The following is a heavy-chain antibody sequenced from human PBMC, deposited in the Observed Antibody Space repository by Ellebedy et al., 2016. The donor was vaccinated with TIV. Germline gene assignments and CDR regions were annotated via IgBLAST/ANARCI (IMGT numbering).Heavy chain of an antibody. CDR3: ASGYDFWSVYIAAGFDP. CDR1: GFTISSYS. J-gene: IGHJ5*02. D-gene: IGHD3-3*01. V-gene: IGHV3-23*01. CDR2: ISGGGGGT. Sequence: GESLKISCAAPGFTISSYSMNWVRQAPGKVLEWVSTISGGGGGTYYADSVKGRFTNSRDNSKTTLYLQMNSLRAEDTAVYYCASGYDFWSVYIAAGFDPWGQGTLVTVSS.